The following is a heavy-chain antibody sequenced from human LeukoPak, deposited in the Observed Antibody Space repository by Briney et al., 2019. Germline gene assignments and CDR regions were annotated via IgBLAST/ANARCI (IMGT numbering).Heavy chain of an antibody. CDR3: ARTTVTVSHFDY. Sequence: SETLSLTCTVSGGSISYHYWSWIRQPPGKGPEWIGYIYYNGSTNYNPSLKSRVTISVDTSKSQFSLTLSSVTAADTAVYYCARTTVTVSHFDYWGQGTLVTVSS. V-gene: IGHV4-59*08. CDR2: IYYNGST. J-gene: IGHJ4*02. CDR1: GGSISYHY. D-gene: IGHD4-11*01.